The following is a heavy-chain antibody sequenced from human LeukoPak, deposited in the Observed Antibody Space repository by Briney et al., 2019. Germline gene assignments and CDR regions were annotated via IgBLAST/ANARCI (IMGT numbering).Heavy chain of an antibody. J-gene: IGHJ4*02. D-gene: IGHD6-13*01. CDR3: ARHIAEAGNFDY. CDR1: GGSITSSNW. V-gene: IGHV4-4*02. Sequence: PSETLSLTCAVSGGSITSSNWWSWVRLPPGKGLEWIGEIDHVGNTNYNPSLKSRVTISVDTSKNQFSLKLSSVTAADTAVYYCARHIAEAGNFDYWGQGTLVTVSS. CDR2: IDHVGNT.